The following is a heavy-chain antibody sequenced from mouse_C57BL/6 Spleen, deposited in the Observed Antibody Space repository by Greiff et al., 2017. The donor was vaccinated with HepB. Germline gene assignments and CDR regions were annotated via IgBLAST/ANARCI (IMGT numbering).Heavy chain of an antibody. Sequence: QVQLQQPGAELVRPGSSVKLSCKASGYTFTSYWMHWVKQRPIQGLEWIGNIDPSDSETHYNQKFKDKATLTVDKSTSTAYMQLSSLTSEDSAVYYCARGLVARYFDVWGTGTTVTVSS. CDR1: GYTFTSYW. V-gene: IGHV1-52*01. CDR3: ARGLVARYFDV. J-gene: IGHJ1*03. CDR2: IDPSDSET. D-gene: IGHD1-1*01.